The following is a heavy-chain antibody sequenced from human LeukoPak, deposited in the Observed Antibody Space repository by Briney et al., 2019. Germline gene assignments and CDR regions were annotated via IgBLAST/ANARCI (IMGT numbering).Heavy chain of an antibody. D-gene: IGHD2-2*01. CDR2: TDTGGLT. Sequence: PGKQLPRVSETDTGGLTFYADSVAGRFTVSRDHSKITVYLQMNSLGVEATSRYYFARDDAPDGGGVDYWGQGTLVTV. V-gene: IGHV3-53*01. CDR3: ARDDAPDGGGVDY. J-gene: IGHJ4*02.